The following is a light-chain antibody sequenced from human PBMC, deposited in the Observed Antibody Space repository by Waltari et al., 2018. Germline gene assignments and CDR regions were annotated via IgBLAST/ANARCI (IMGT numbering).Light chain of an antibody. V-gene: IGLV2-11*01. CDR2: DVN. J-gene: IGLJ2*01. CDR1: YSNLGAYDY. Sequence: QSALTQPRPASGSPGQSVTIPCTGTYSNLGAYDYVSWYQQHPGKAPKVMIPDVNLRPSGVPDRFSGSKSGNTASLTISGLQAEDEADYYCCSYAGRYTVLFGGGTKLTVL. CDR3: CSYAGRYTVL.